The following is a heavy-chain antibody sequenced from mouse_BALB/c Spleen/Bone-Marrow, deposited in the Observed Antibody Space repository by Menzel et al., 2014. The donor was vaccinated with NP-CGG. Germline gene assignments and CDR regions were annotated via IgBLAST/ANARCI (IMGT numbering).Heavy chain of an antibody. J-gene: IGHJ2*01. Sequence: VQRVESGPGLVAPSQSLSIPCTVSGFSLTSYGIHWVRQPPGKGLEWLGVIWAGGSPNYNSALMSRLSISKDNSKSQVFLKMNSLQTDDTAMYYCAKDYYGSQYYFDYWGQGTTLTVSS. D-gene: IGHD1-1*01. CDR2: IWAGGSP. CDR1: GFSLTSYG. CDR3: AKDYYGSQYYFDY. V-gene: IGHV2-9*02.